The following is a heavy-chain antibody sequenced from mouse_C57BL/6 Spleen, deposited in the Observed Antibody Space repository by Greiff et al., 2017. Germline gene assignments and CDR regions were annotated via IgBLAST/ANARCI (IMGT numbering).Heavy chain of an antibody. D-gene: IGHD1-1*01. V-gene: IGHV14-1*01. CDR3: TTGGSSYEDWYFDV. Sequence: VQLQQSGAELVRPGASVKLSCTASGFNIKDYYMHWVKQRPEQGLEWIGRIDPEDGDTEYAPKFQGKATMTADTSANTAYLQLSSLTSEDTAVYYCTTGGSSYEDWYFDVWGTGTTVTVSS. CDR1: GFNIKDYY. J-gene: IGHJ1*03. CDR2: IDPEDGDT.